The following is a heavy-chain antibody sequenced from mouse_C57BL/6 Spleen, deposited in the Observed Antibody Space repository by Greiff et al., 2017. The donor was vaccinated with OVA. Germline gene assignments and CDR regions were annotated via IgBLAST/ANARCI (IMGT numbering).Heavy chain of an antibody. Sequence: QVQLQQSGAELARPGASVKLSCKASGYTFTSYGISWVKQRTGQGLEWIGEIYPRSGNTYYNEKFKGKATLTADKSSSTTYMELRSLTSEDSAVYFCARSGYYGSFDYWGQGTTLTVSS. J-gene: IGHJ2*01. CDR2: IYPRSGNT. CDR3: ARSGYYGSFDY. D-gene: IGHD1-1*01. V-gene: IGHV1-81*01. CDR1: GYTFTSYG.